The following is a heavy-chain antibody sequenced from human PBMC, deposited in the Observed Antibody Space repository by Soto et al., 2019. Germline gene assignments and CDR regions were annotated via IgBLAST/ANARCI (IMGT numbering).Heavy chain of an antibody. Sequence: QVQLVESGGGVVQPGRSLRLSCAASEFTFSSYGMHWVRQAPGKGLEWVAVISYDGSNKYYADSVKGRFTISRDNSKNTLYLQMNSLRAEDTAVYYCARSPYSVSYLAYFDYWGQGTLVTVSS. V-gene: IGHV3-30*03. D-gene: IGHD1-26*01. J-gene: IGHJ4*02. CDR3: ARSPYSVSYLAYFDY. CDR1: EFTFSSYG. CDR2: ISYDGSNK.